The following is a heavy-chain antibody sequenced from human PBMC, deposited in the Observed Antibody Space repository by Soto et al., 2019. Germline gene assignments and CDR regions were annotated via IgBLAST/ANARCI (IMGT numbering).Heavy chain of an antibody. CDR1: GLTVRSNY. D-gene: IGHD6-19*01. CDR2: IFSGGST. CDR3: AGEVGSGGWYYYYFGMDA. Sequence: EVQLVETGGGLIQPGGSLRLSCAASGLTVRSNYMSWVRQAPGKGLEWVSLIFSGGSTYYADSVKGGFTISRDNSKNMVYLQMNSLRAEDTAVYYCAGEVGSGGWYYYYFGMDAWGQGTTVTVSS. V-gene: IGHV3-53*02. J-gene: IGHJ6*02.